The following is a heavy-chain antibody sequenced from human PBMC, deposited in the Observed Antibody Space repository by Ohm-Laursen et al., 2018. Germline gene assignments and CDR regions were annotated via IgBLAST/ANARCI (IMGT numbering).Heavy chain of an antibody. D-gene: IGHD3-16*01. Sequence: SDTLSLTWTVSGDSISSYFWSWIRQPAGKGLEWIGRIHSSGNTNYNPSLKSRVTMSIDTSKSQFSLKVNSVTAADTAVYYCARSFDTYYFDLWGQGTLVTVSS. J-gene: IGHJ4*02. V-gene: IGHV4-4*07. CDR1: GDSISSYF. CDR3: ARSFDTYYFDL. CDR2: IHSSGNT.